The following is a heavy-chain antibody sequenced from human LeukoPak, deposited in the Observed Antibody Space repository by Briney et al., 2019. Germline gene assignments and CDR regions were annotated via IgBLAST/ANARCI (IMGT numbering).Heavy chain of an antibody. CDR3: TRLSHVAGAPKVSWFDP. J-gene: IGHJ5*02. Sequence: PSETLSLTCTVSAYSISNGFVWGWIRQPPGKGLEWIASIYHSGTTYYNPSLKGRVTMSVDTSKNQFSLRLSSVTAADTAVYYCTRLSHVAGAPKVSWFDPWGQGTLVTVSS. CDR2: IYHSGTT. D-gene: IGHD1-26*01. V-gene: IGHV4-38-2*02. CDR1: AYSISNGFV.